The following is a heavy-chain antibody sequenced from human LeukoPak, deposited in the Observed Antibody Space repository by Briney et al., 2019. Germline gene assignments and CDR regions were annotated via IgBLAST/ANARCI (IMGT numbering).Heavy chain of an antibody. CDR1: GGSFSGYY. CDR3: ARGGYSYGYRYFDY. V-gene: IGHV4-34*01. CDR2: INHSGST. Sequence: PSETLSLTCAVSGGSFSGYYWSWIRQPPGKGLEWIGEINHSGSTNYNPSLKSRVTISVDTSKNQFSLKLSSVTAADTAVYYCARGGYSYGYRYFDYWGQGTLVTVSS. D-gene: IGHD5-18*01. J-gene: IGHJ4*02.